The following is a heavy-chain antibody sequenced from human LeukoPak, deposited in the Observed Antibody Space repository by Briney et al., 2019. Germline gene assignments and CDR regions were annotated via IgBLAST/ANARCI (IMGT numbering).Heavy chain of an antibody. CDR3: AIFLAAAGLGAEYFQH. V-gene: IGHV3-21*01. Sequence: GGSLRLSCAVSGFTFSRYWLGWVRQAPGKGLEWVSSISSSSSYIYYADSVKGRFTISRDNAKNSLYLQMNSLRAEDTAVYYCAIFLAAAGLGAEYFQHWGQGTLVTVSS. J-gene: IGHJ1*01. D-gene: IGHD6-13*01. CDR2: ISSSSSYI. CDR1: GFTFSRYW.